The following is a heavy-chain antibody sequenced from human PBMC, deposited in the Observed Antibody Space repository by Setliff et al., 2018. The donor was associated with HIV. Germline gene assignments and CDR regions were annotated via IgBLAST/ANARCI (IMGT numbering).Heavy chain of an antibody. CDR3: ARVETTVTSRLDY. CDR1: GFSISSGFF. CDR2: IYQSGTT. V-gene: IGHV4-38-2*01. Sequence: LSLTCAVSGFSISSGFFWCWVRQPPGKGLEWIGSIYQSGTTYYNPALKSRVTISVDTSKNQFSLRLTSVTAADTAVYFCARVETTVTSRLDYWGQGTLVTVSS. D-gene: IGHD4-17*01. J-gene: IGHJ4*02.